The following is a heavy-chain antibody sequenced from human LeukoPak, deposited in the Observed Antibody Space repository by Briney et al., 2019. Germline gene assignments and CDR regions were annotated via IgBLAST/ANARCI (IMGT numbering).Heavy chain of an antibody. CDR1: GGTFSSYA. D-gene: IGHD5-18*01. V-gene: IGHV1-69*04. J-gene: IGHJ4*02. Sequence: SVKVSCRASGGTFSSYAISWVRQAPGQGLEWMGRIIPILGIANYAQKFQGRVTITADKSTSTAYMELSSLRSADTAVYYCARVRYSYGLLFDYWGQGTLVTVSS. CDR2: IIPILGIA. CDR3: ARVRYSYGLLFDY.